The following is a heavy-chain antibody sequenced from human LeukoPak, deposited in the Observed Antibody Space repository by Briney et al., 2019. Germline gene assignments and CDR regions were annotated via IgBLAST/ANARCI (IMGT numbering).Heavy chain of an antibody. CDR2: ISAYNGNT. D-gene: IGHD3-9*01. V-gene: IGHV1-18*01. CDR1: GYTFTSYG. CDR3: ARDLVMATPLGYYDILTGYQFDY. Sequence: GASVKVSCKASGYTFTSYGISWVRQAPGQGLEWMGWISAYNGNTNYAQKLQGRVTMTTDTSTSTAYMELRSLRSDDTAVYYCARDLVMATPLGYYDILTGYQFDYWGQGTLVTVSS. J-gene: IGHJ4*02.